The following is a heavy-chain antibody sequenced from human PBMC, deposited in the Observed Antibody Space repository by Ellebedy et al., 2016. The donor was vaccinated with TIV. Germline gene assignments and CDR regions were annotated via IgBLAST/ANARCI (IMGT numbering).Heavy chain of an antibody. Sequence: SVKVSCKASGGTFSSYVISWVRQAPGQGLEWMGGIIPFLGIANYAQKFQGRATITADKSTSTAYMELSSLRSEDTAVYYCARGGLGDDSDYYYMDVWGKGTTVTVSS. D-gene: IGHD3-16*01. CDR2: IIPFLGIA. J-gene: IGHJ6*03. V-gene: IGHV1-69*10. CDR1: GGTFSSYV. CDR3: ARGGLGDDSDYYYMDV.